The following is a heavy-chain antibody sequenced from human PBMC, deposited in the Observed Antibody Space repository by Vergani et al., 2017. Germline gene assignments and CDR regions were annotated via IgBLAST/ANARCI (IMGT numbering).Heavy chain of an antibody. CDR3: AKDWVILTTGTTPGYFDY. Sequence: EVQLVESGGGLVQPGGSLRLSCAASGFTFSSYAMSWVRQAPGKGLEWVSAISGSGGSTYYADSVKGRFTISRDNSKNTLYLQMNSLRAEDTAVYYCAKDWVILTTGTTPGYFDYWGQGTLVTVSS. V-gene: IGHV3-23*04. CDR1: GFTFSSYA. D-gene: IGHD4-17*01. J-gene: IGHJ4*02. CDR2: ISGSGGST.